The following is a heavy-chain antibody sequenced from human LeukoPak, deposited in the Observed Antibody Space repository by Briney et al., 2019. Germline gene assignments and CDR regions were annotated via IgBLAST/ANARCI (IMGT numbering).Heavy chain of an antibody. V-gene: IGHV1-46*01. CDR3: ARGDAQEVTLDY. Sequence: ASVKVSCKASGYTFTNYYYIHWVRQAPGQGLEWIGILNPAGGSTSYAQKFQGRVTVARDTSTSTVYMELSSLRSEDTAVYYCARGDAQEVTLDYWGQGTLVTVSS. CDR1: GYTFTNYY. J-gene: IGHJ4*02. D-gene: IGHD2-21*02. CDR2: LNPAGGST.